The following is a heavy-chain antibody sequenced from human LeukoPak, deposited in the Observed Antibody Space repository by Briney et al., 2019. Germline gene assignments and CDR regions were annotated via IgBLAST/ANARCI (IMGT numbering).Heavy chain of an antibody. CDR2: ISGSGDIT. J-gene: IGHJ4*02. V-gene: IGHV3-23*01. CDR1: GFTFSSSA. CDR3: ARWNLGSDF. Sequence: GGSLRLSCAASGFTFSSSAMSWVRQAPGKGLEWVSDISGSGDITYYADSVKGRFTISRDNAKNSLFLQMNTLSAEDTAVYYCARWNLGSDFWGQGTLVTVSS. D-gene: IGHD1-1*01.